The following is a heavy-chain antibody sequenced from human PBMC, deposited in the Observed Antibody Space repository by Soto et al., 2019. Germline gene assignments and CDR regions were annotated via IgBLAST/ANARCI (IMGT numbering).Heavy chain of an antibody. D-gene: IGHD3-22*01. CDR3: ANDGDDSSGYYRLDAFDI. Sequence: QVQLVESGGGVVQPGRSLRLSCAASGCTFSSYGMHWVRQAPGKGLEWVAVISYDGSNKYYADSVKGRFTISRDNSKNTLYLQMNSLRAEDTAVYYCANDGDDSSGYYRLDAFDIWGQGTMVTVSS. CDR1: GCTFSSYG. V-gene: IGHV3-30*18. J-gene: IGHJ3*02. CDR2: ISYDGSNK.